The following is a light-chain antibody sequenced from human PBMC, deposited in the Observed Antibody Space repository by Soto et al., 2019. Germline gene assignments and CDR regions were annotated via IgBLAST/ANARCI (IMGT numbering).Light chain of an antibody. Sequence: IMLTQSPCTLSLSPGERATLSCRASQSVSSSYLAWYQQKPGQAPRLLMYGASSRATGIPERFSGSGSGTDFTLTISRLEPEDFAVYYCQQYGNSWTFGQGTKVDIK. V-gene: IGKV3-20*01. J-gene: IGKJ1*01. CDR1: QSVSSSY. CDR3: QQYGNSWT. CDR2: GAS.